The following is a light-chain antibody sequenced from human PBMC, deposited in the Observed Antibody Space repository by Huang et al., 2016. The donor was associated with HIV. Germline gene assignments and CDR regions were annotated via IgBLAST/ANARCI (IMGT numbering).Light chain of an antibody. V-gene: IGKV3-11*01. Sequence: EIVLTQSPATLSLSPGERATLSCRASQSVSSYFAWYQQNPGQAPRLLIYDTSNRANGIPARLIGSGSGTDFTLTISSLEPDDSAVYYCQQRSSWPLTFGGGTKVEIK. CDR1: QSVSSY. CDR2: DTS. CDR3: QQRSSWPLT. J-gene: IGKJ4*01.